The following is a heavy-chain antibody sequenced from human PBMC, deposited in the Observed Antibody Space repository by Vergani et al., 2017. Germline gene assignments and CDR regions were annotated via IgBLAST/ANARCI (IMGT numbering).Heavy chain of an antibody. D-gene: IGHD2-8*01. CDR1: GYTFTGYY. CDR2: INPNSGGT. Sequence: QVQLVQSGAEVKKPGASVKVSCKASGYTFTGYYMHWVRQAPGQGLEWMGWINPNSGGTNYAQKFQGRVTMTRDTSISTAYMELSRLRSDDTAGYYCARGDIVLMVYATNWFDPWGQGTLVTVSS. CDR3: ARGDIVLMVYATNWFDP. V-gene: IGHV1-2*02. J-gene: IGHJ5*02.